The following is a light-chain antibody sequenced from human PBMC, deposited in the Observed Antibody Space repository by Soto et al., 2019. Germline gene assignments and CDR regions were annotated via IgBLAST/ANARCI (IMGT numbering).Light chain of an antibody. V-gene: IGKV1-27*01. CDR3: QKYDNAPLN. Sequence: DIQMTQAPSSLSASVGDRVTITCRARQDISTYLAWYQQKPGKVPKLLISAAYTLQSGVPPRFSGSGSGTDFTLTISCLQPEDVATYYCQKYDNAPLNFGGGTKVEIK. CDR2: AAY. CDR1: QDISTY. J-gene: IGKJ4*01.